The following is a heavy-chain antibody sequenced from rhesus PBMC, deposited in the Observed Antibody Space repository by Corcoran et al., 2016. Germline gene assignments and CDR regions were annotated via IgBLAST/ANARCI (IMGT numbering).Heavy chain of an antibody. CDR2: IYSSSGNT. D-gene: IGHD5-12*01. Sequence: QLQLQESGPGLVKPSETLSVTCAVSGGSISSSYWSWIRQAPGKGLVWIGIIYSSSGNTYYNPSLKSRVTISTDTSKNQFSLKLSSVTAADTAVYYCARDRGSYSFFDYWGQGVLVTVSS. CDR3: ARDRGSYSFFDY. CDR1: GGSISSSY. V-gene: IGHV4-160*01. J-gene: IGHJ4*01.